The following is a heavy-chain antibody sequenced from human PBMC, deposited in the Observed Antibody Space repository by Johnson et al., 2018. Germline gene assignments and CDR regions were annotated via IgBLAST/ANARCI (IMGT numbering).Heavy chain of an antibody. Sequence: QLVESGGGVVQPGKSLRLSCAASGFTFSIYGMHWVRQAPGKGLEWVATIWYDDNNHYIDSVKGRFTISRENSKNTLYLQMNSLRAEDTAVYYCARDDGRGAEYLQHWGQGTQVTVSA. CDR2: IWYDDNN. V-gene: IGHV3-33*01. CDR3: ARDDGRGAEYLQH. J-gene: IGHJ1*01. CDR1: GFTFSIYG. D-gene: IGHD2-15*01.